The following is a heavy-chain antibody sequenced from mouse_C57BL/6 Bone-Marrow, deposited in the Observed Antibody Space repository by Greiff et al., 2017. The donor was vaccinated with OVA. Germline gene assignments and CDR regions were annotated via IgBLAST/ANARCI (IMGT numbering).Heavy chain of an antibody. Sequence: EVKLMESGGDLVKPGGSLKLSCAASGFTFSSYGMSWVRQTPDKRLEWVATISSGGSYTYYPDSVKGRFTISRDNAKNTLNLQMSSLKSEDTAMYYCARRGDYYGRNYFDYWGQGTTLTVSS. CDR3: ARRGDYYGRNYFDY. J-gene: IGHJ2*01. CDR2: ISSGGSYT. D-gene: IGHD1-1*01. CDR1: GFTFSSYG. V-gene: IGHV5-6*02.